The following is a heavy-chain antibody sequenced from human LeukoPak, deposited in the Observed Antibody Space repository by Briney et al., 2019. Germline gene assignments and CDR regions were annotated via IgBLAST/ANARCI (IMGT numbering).Heavy chain of an antibody. CDR2: IYTSGGT. J-gene: IGHJ4*02. D-gene: IGHD3-22*01. CDR3: ARGPHSSGYYPLFDY. CDR1: GGSISSGSYY. Sequence: PSETLSLTCTVSGGSISSGSYYWRSIRQPAGKGLEWIGRIYTSGGTNYNPSLKSRVTISVDTSKNQFSLKLNSVTAADTAVSYCARGPHSSGYYPLFDYWGQGTLVTVSS. V-gene: IGHV4-61*02.